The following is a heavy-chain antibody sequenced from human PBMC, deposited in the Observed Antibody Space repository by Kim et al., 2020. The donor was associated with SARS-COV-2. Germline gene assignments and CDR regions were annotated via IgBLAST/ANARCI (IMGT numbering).Heavy chain of an antibody. D-gene: IGHD3-3*01. CDR1: GASISSSSYY. CDR3: ARASQNYDFGQDAFYI. Sequence: SETLSLTCLVSGASISSSSYYWGWVRQSPGRGPEWIGSIYSDGTTYYQSSLESRVTISFKKSKNEVSLKLTSVTAADTSVYHRARASQNYDFGQDAFYI. V-gene: IGHV4-39*01. J-gene: IGHJ3*02. CDR2: IYSDGTT.